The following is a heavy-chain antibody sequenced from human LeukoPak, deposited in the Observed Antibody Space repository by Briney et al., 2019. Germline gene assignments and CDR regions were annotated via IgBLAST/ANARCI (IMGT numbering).Heavy chain of an antibody. V-gene: IGHV1-69*04. Sequence: SVKVSCKASGGTFSSYAISWVRQAPGQGLEWMGRIIPILGIANYAQKFQGRVTITADKSTSTAYMELSSLRSEDTAVYYCARGGPYDFWSGYYTDYWGQGTLVTVSS. J-gene: IGHJ4*02. CDR2: IIPILGIA. CDR3: ARGGPYDFWSGYYTDY. D-gene: IGHD3-3*01. CDR1: GGTFSSYA.